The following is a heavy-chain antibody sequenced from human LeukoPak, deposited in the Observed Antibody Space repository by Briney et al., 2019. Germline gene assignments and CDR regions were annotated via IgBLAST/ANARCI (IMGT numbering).Heavy chain of an antibody. Sequence: GGSLRLSCAASGFTFSTYAMTWVRQAPGKGLEWVSGISGSAGSTYYADSVKGRFTISRDNSKNTLYLQMNSLRAEDTAVYYCAKLQSDGLRTYYGMDVWGQGTTVTVSS. CDR1: GFTFSTYA. V-gene: IGHV3-23*01. CDR3: AKLQSDGLRTYYGMDV. J-gene: IGHJ6*02. D-gene: IGHD4-17*01. CDR2: ISGSAGST.